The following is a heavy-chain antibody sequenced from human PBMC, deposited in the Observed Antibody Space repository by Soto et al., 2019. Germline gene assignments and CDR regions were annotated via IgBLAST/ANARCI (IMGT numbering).Heavy chain of an antibody. V-gene: IGHV1-3*01. Sequence: AAVKVSCKASGSAFPSYAMHWVRQAPGQGREWMGWLNAGTGGPNYSPQFQGRVTLTRDRGPGRAYIGPSRLRSDASAVYISARGPPTWVLFRADAFDIWGQGTMVTV. CDR3: ARGPPTWVLFRADAFDI. J-gene: IGHJ3*02. CDR2: LNAGTGGP. D-gene: IGHD3-3*01. CDR1: GSAFPSYA.